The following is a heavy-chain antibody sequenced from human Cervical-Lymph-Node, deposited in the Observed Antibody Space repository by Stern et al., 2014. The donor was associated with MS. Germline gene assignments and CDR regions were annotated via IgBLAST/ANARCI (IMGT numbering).Heavy chain of an antibody. CDR3: ASIAAAGTLDAFDI. J-gene: IGHJ3*02. CDR2: IIPIFGTA. D-gene: IGHD6-13*01. Sequence: VQLVQSGAEVKKPGSSVKVSCKASGGTFSSYAISWVRQAPGQGLEWMGGIIPIFGTANYAQKFQGRVTITADKSTSTAYMELSSLRSEDTAVYYCASIAAAGTLDAFDIWGQGTMVTVSS. V-gene: IGHV1-69*06. CDR1: GGTFSSYA.